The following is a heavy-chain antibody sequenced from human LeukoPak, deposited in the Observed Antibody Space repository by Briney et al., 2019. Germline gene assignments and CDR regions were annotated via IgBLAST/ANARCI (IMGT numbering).Heavy chain of an antibody. CDR3: AKVKYDYGDPVGWFDP. D-gene: IGHD4-17*01. Sequence: PGGSLRLSCAASGFTFWNSAITWVRQAPGKGLEWVSHISSSGGNTYYADSVKGRFTISRDNSNNTLYLQMNSLRREDTAVYYCAKVKYDYGDPVGWFDPWGRGTLVTVSS. V-gene: IGHV3-23*01. J-gene: IGHJ5*02. CDR2: ISSSGGNT. CDR1: GFTFWNSA.